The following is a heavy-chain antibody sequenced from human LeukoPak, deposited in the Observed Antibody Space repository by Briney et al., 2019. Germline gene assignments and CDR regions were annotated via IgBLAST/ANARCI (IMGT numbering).Heavy chain of an antibody. Sequence: GGSLRLSCAASGFTVSSNYMSWVRQAPGKGLEWVSAISGSGGSTYYADSVKGRFTISRDNSKNMVYLQMNSLRAEDTALYYCVQGPYLDYWGQGTLVTVSS. V-gene: IGHV3-23*01. CDR3: VQGPYLDY. CDR1: GFTVSSNY. D-gene: IGHD2-21*01. CDR2: ISGSGGST. J-gene: IGHJ4*02.